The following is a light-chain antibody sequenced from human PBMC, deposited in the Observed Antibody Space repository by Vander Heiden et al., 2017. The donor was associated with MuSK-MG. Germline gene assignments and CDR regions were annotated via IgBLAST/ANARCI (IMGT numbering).Light chain of an antibody. CDR2: EVS. V-gene: IGLV2-23*02. J-gene: IGLJ3*02. Sequence: SALTHPASVFGSPGQSITSTCSGTSSDVGSYNLVSWYQQHPGKAPKLMIYEVSKRPSGVSNRFSGSKSGNTASLTISGLQAEDEADYYCCSYAGSYWVFGGGTKLTVL. CDR1: SSDVGSYNL. CDR3: CSYAGSYWV.